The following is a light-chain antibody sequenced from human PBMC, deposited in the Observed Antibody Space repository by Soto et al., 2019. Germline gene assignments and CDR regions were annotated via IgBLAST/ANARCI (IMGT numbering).Light chain of an antibody. Sequence: QSVLTQPPSVSGTPGQRVTLSCSGGISNIGTNYVHWFQQLPGTAPKVLSNRDNQRPSGVPDRFSGSKSGTSASLAISGLQSEDEAEYYCAAWDDTVRSYVFGTGTKLTVL. J-gene: IGLJ1*01. CDR3: AAWDDTVRSYV. CDR2: RDN. V-gene: IGLV1-47*01. CDR1: ISNIGTNY.